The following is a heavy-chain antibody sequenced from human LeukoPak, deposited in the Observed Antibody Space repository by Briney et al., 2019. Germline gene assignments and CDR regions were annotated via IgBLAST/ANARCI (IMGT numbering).Heavy chain of an antibody. V-gene: IGHV4-39*07. Sequence: PSETLSLTCTVSGRSISSTSYYWGWIRQPPGKGLEWIGEINHSGSTNYNPSLKSRVTISVDTSKNQFSLKLSSVTAADTAVYYCARSLGYCSSTSCYAEWFDPWGQGTLVTVSS. CDR2: INHSGST. CDR3: ARSLGYCSSTSCYAEWFDP. CDR1: GRSISSTSYY. J-gene: IGHJ5*02. D-gene: IGHD2-2*01.